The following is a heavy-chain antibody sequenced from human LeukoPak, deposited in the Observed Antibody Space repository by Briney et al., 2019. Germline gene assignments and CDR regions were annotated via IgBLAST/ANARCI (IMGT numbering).Heavy chain of an antibody. J-gene: IGHJ2*01. V-gene: IGHV1-2*02. CDR1: GYTFTAHY. CDR2: IDPNSGGT. D-gene: IGHD3-10*01. CDR3: ARGRGTTMVRGVITNYFDL. Sequence: ASVKDSCRASGYTFTAHYIHWGRQAPGERLEWMGWIDPNSGGTNYAQKFLGSVTMTGDTSINTAFMELSRLRSDDTAIYYCARGRGTTMVRGVITNYFDLWGRGSLVTVSS.